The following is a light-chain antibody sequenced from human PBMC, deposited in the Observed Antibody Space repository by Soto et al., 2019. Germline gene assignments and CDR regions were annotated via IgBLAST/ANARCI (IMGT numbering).Light chain of an antibody. Sequence: EMVLTQSPATLSLSPGERATLSCRASQSVSSYLAWYQQKPGQAPRLLIYDASNRATGIPVRFSGSGSGTDFTLTINSLEPEDFAVYYCQQRSNWPPYTFGQGTKVDIK. V-gene: IGKV3-11*01. CDR1: QSVSSY. CDR2: DAS. CDR3: QQRSNWPPYT. J-gene: IGKJ2*01.